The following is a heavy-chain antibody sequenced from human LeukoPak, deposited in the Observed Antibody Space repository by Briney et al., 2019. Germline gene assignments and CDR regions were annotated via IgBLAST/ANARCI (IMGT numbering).Heavy chain of an antibody. CDR1: GGSISSYY. CDR2: IYYSGCT. V-gene: IGHV4-59*01. Sequence: PSETLSLTCTVSGGSISSYYWSWIRQPPGKGLEWIGYIYYSGCTNYNPSLKSRVTISVDTSKNQFSLKLSSVTAADTAVYYCAREQGMYYDFWSGPNWFDPWGQGTLVTVSS. D-gene: IGHD3-3*01. CDR3: AREQGMYYDFWSGPNWFDP. J-gene: IGHJ5*02.